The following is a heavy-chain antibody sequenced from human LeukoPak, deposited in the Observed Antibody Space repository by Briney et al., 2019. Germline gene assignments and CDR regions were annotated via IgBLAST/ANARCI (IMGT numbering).Heavy chain of an antibody. Sequence: KAGGSLRLSCAASGFTYSDYYKSWIRQAPGKGLEWVSYITTGSRSYTNHADSVKGRFTISRDYAKNSLYLQMNSLRAEDTAVYYCAKDRAAAGPWDWFDPWGQGTLVTVSS. D-gene: IGHD6-13*01. V-gene: IGHV3-11*05. CDR1: GFTYSDYY. J-gene: IGHJ5*02. CDR2: ITTGSRSYT. CDR3: AKDRAAAGPWDWFDP.